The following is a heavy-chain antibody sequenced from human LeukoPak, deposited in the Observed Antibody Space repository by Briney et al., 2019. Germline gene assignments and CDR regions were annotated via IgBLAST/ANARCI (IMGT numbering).Heavy chain of an antibody. Sequence: PGGSLRLSCAASGFTFSNAWMSWVRQAPGKGLEWVGRIKSKTDGGTTDYAAPVKGRFTISRDDSKNTLYLQMNSLKTEDTAVYYCTTLPSSLGDFDYWGQGTLVTVSS. J-gene: IGHJ4*02. CDR3: TTLPSSLGDFDY. V-gene: IGHV3-15*01. D-gene: IGHD1-26*01. CDR2: IKSKTDGGTT. CDR1: GFTFSNAW.